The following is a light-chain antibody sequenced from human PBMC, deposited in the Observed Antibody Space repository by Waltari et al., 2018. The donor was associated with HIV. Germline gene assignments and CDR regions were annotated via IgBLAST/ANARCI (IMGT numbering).Light chain of an antibody. Sequence: QSALTPPPPVSGAPGPRATISSTGGSSNIGASPRFDVHGYQQLPGTAPKLLIYGNNNRPSGVPDRFSGSKSGASASLAITGLQAEDEADYYGQSYDTSLSGSVFGGGTKLTVL. CDR2: GNN. CDR3: QSYDTSLSGSV. V-gene: IGLV1-40*01. CDR1: SSNIGASPRFD. J-gene: IGLJ3*02.